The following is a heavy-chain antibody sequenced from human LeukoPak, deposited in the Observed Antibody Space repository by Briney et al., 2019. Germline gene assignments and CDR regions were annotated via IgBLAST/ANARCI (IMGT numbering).Heavy chain of an antibody. Sequence: GGSLRLSCAASGFTSSSYGMHWVRQAPGKGLEWVSAISGSGGSTYYADSVKGRFTISRDNSKNTLYLQMNSLRAEDTAVYYCARVRSYYDMDVWGQGTTVTVSS. V-gene: IGHV3-23*01. D-gene: IGHD3-10*01. J-gene: IGHJ6*02. CDR2: ISGSGGST. CDR1: GFTSSSYG. CDR3: ARVRSYYDMDV.